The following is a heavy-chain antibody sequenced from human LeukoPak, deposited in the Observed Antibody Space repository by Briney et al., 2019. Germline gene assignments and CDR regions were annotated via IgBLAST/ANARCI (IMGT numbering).Heavy chain of an antibody. V-gene: IGHV4-31*03. D-gene: IGHD3-22*01. CDR2: IYYSGSA. J-gene: IGHJ4*02. CDR1: GGSISSGGYY. Sequence: SQTLSLTCTVSGGSISSGGYYWSWIRQHPGKGLEWIGYIYYSGSAYYNPSLKSRVTISVDTSKNQFSLKLSSVTAADTAVYYCARVVDSSGYNYYFDYWGQGTLVTVSS. CDR3: ARVVDSSGYNYYFDY.